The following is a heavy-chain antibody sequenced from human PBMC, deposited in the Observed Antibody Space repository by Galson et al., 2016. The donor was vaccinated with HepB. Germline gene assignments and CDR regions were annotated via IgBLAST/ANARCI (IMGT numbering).Heavy chain of an antibody. CDR3: ARESSGALFDS. CDR2: IDYSGTER. D-gene: IGHD6-19*01. V-gene: IGHV3-21*01. J-gene: IGHJ4*02. Sequence: SLRLSCAASGFTFSSHNINWVRQAPGKGLEWVSSIDYSGTERYYRDSVKGRFTISRDNAGDSVFLQMNSLRAEDTALYYCARESSGALFDSWGQGTLVAVSS. CDR1: GFTFSSHN.